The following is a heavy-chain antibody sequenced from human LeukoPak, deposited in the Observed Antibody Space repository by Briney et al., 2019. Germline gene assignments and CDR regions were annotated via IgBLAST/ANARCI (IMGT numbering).Heavy chain of an antibody. V-gene: IGHV3-74*01. J-gene: IGHJ6*03. CDR1: GFTFSSYW. Sequence: GGSLRLSCAASGFTFSSYWMHWVRQAPGKGLVWVSRINSDGSSTSYADSVKGRFTISRDNAKNTLYLQMNSLRAEDTAVYYCARDATGAAAGPGYYYYMDVWGKGTTVTVSS. CDR2: INSDGSST. CDR3: ARDATGAAAGPGYYYYMDV. D-gene: IGHD6-13*01.